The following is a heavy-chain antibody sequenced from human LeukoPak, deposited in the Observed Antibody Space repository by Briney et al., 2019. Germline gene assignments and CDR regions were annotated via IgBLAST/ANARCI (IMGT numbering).Heavy chain of an antibody. CDR3: ARDPTSRYYGVDY. V-gene: IGHV3-53*01. D-gene: IGHD1-26*01. Sequence: GGSLRLSCAASGFTVSSNYMNCVRRAPGKGLEWVSFIYRGSRKYFADTVKGRLTISRDSPKNTLYLQMNSLRAEDTAVYYCARDPTSRYYGVDYGGQGTLVTVSA. J-gene: IGHJ4*02. CDR2: IYRGSRK. CDR1: GFTVSSNY.